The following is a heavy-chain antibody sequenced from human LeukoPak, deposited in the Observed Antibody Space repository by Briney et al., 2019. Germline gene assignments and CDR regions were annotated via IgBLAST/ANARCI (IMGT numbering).Heavy chain of an antibody. V-gene: IGHV4-39*07. CDR2: IYHTGST. J-gene: IGHJ4*02. CDR1: GGSISSGDYY. D-gene: IGHD5-12*01. CDR3: ARVHSGYGGPLDY. Sequence: SETLSLTCTVSGGSISSGDYYWGWIRQPPGKGLEWIGTIYHTGSTYYNPSLQSRVTISVDTSKNQFSLKLSSVTAADTAVYYCARVHSGYGGPLDYWGRGTLVTVSS.